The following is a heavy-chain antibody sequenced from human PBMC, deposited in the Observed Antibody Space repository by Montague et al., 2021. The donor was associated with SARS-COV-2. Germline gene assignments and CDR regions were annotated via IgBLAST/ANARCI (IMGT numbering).Heavy chain of an antibody. V-gene: IGHV4-31*03. D-gene: IGHD6-13*01. CDR2: ISYSGST. CDR3: ARARYTSSWYWILDY. Sequence: TLSPTCTVSGGSISTSGYYWSWIRQHPGKGLEWIGYISYSGSTYYXPSLKSRLTISVDTSENQFSLRLTSVTAADTAVYYCARARYTSSWYWILDYWGQGTLVTVSS. CDR1: GGSISTSGYY. J-gene: IGHJ4*02.